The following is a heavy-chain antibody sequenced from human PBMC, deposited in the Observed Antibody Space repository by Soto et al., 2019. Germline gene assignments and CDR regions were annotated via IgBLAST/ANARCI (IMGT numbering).Heavy chain of an antibody. V-gene: IGHV3-48*04. CDR1: GFTFSSYS. J-gene: IGHJ4*02. CDR3: ARDKDWAFDY. CDR2: IFVTSTTI. Sequence: GGALRLSCVASGFTFSSYSMVWVRQAPGKGLEWISYIFVTSTTIYYADSVKGRFTVSRDNTQNSLFLLMDSMRAEDTAIYYCARDKDWAFDYWGQGTLVTVSS. D-gene: IGHD3-9*01.